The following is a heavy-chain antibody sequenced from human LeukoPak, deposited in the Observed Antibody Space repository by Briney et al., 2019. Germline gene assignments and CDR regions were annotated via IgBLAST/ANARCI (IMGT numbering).Heavy chain of an antibody. CDR1: GFTFSSYS. V-gene: IGHV3-21*04. J-gene: IGHJ6*02. Sequence: GGSLRLSCAASGFTFSSYSMNWVRQAPGKGLEWVSSISSSSSYIYYADSVKGRFTISRDNAKNSLYLQMNSLRVDDTALYYCVKDIGAGSSGRTDLYYYYGLDVWGQGTTVTVSS. CDR3: VKDIGAGSSGRTDLYYYYGLDV. D-gene: IGHD1-1*01. CDR2: ISSSSSYI.